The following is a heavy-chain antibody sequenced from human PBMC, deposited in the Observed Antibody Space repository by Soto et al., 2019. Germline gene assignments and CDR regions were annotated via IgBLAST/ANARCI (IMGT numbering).Heavy chain of an antibody. Sequence: LSLTCSVSGASVTRDGNCWTWIRQPPGKGLEFVASIYHGGSTFYNPSLRSRVTISLDRSKNQFSLKLTSVTAADTAVYYCARAWEHLYFDYWGQGALVTVSS. CDR2: IYHGGST. J-gene: IGHJ4*02. D-gene: IGHD1-26*01. CDR3: ARAWEHLYFDY. CDR1: GASVTRDGNC. V-gene: IGHV4-30-2*01.